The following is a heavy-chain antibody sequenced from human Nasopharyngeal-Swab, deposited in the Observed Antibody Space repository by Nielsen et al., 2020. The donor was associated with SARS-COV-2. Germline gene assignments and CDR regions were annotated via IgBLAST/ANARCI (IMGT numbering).Heavy chain of an antibody. J-gene: IGHJ4*02. CDR2: ISSSGSYM. V-gene: IGHV3-21*01. CDR3: ASDSRY. Sequence: GESLKISCAASGFTFSDYTMNWVRQAPGQGLEWVSSISSSGSYMYYTDSAKGRFTMSRDNAKNSLYLQMNSLRAEDTAVYYCASDSRYWGQGTLVTVSS. CDR1: GFTFSDYT. D-gene: IGHD2-2*01.